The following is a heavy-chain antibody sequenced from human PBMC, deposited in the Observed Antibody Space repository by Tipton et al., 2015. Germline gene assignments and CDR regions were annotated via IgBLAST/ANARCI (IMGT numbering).Heavy chain of an antibody. Sequence: QSGAEVKKPGSSVKVSCKASGDTFNSYAFHWVRQAPGQGLEWMAGVIPSLGSTNYAQKFQGRLTITAHKPTTTAFMELSSLRADDTAVYYCARVLRLLRATPLGAFDIWGQGTMVTVSS. CDR3: ARVLRLLRATPLGAFDI. CDR2: VIPSLGST. J-gene: IGHJ3*02. CDR1: GDTFNSYA. D-gene: IGHD2-15*01. V-gene: IGHV1-69*06.